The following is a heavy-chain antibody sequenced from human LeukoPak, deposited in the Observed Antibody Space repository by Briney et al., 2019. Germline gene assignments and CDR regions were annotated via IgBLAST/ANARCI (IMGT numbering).Heavy chain of an antibody. Sequence: SETLSLTCTVSGGSIISSSSGSYYLGWIRQSPGKGREWVGCIYYSGTTYYSPSLKSRVTISVDRSKNQFSLKLSSVTAADTAVYYCARTNYHILTGLYYFDYWGQGTLVTVSS. D-gene: IGHD3-9*01. V-gene: IGHV4-39*07. CDR2: IYYSGTT. CDR3: ARTNYHILTGLYYFDY. J-gene: IGHJ4*02. CDR1: GGSIISSSSGSYY.